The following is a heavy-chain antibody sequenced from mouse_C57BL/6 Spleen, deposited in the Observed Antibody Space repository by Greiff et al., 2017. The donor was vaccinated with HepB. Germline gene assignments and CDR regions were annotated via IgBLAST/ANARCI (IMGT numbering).Heavy chain of an antibody. Sequence: VKLQESGAELVKPGASVKISCKASGYAFSSYWMNWVKQRPGKGLEWIGQIYPGDGDTNYNGKFKGKATLTADKSSSTAYMQLSSLTSEDSAVYFCAREGTFYYFDYWGQSTTLTVSS. CDR2: IYPGDGDT. CDR3: AREGTFYYFDY. CDR1: GYAFSSYW. V-gene: IGHV1-80*01. J-gene: IGHJ2*01.